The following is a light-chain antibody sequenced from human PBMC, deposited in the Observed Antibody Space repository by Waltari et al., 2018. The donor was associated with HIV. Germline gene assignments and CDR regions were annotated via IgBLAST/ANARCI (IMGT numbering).Light chain of an antibody. CDR3: QAWDSNTFV. Sequence: DLSQPASVSVSPGQTATVTCSGDKLGNRFVCWYRQKSGQSPELIIYQDSRRPSGISDLFSGSTSGNKATLTIRGTQSIDEGDYYCQAWDSNTFVFGSGTRVTVL. J-gene: IGLJ1*01. V-gene: IGLV3-1*01. CDR1: KLGNRF. CDR2: QDS.